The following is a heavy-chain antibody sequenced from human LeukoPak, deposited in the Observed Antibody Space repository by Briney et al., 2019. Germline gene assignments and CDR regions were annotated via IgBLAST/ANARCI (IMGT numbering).Heavy chain of an antibody. CDR1: GFAFSNYS. CDR3: VRDLMGSGSTTAYLHH. J-gene: IGHJ1*01. V-gene: IGHV3-21*01. CDR2: ISRSSRHV. D-gene: IGHD1-1*01. Sequence: GGSLRLSCAASGFAFSNYSMNWVRQAPGKGLEWVSSISRSSRHVYYAGSVKGRFTISRDNAKNSLYLQMNSLRAEDMAVYFCVRDLMGSGSTTAYLHHWGQGTLVTVSS.